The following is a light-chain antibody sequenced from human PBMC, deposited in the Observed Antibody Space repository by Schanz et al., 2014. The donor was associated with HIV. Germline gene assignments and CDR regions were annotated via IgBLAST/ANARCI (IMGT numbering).Light chain of an antibody. V-gene: IGKV3-20*01. Sequence: EIVLTQSPGTLSLSPGERATLSCRASQSVSSSYLAWYQQKPGQAPRLLIYGASTLHTGVSSRFSGSGSGRDFTLTISSVQPEDSATYYCQQSYSTFKTFGHGTKVEI. CDR1: QSVSSSY. CDR2: GAS. CDR3: QQSYSTFKT. J-gene: IGKJ1*01.